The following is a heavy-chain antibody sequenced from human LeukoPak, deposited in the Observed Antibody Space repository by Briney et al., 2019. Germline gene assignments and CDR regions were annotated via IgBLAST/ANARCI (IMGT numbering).Heavy chain of an antibody. J-gene: IGHJ4*02. D-gene: IGHD6-6*01. CDR3: ARVDTDSSSSFHIFDY. V-gene: IGHV1-2*02. CDR1: GYTFTGYY. Sequence: ASVKVSCKASGYTFTGYYMHWVRQAPGQGLEWMGWINPNSGGTNYAQKFQGRVTMTRDTSISTAYMEPSRLRSDDTAVYYCARVDTDSSSSFHIFDYWGQGTLVTVTS. CDR2: INPNSGGT.